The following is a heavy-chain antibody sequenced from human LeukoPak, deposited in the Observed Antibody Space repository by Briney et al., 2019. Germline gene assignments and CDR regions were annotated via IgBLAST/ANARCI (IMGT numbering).Heavy chain of an antibody. D-gene: IGHD2-15*01. CDR3: ARGRASPRGFGVGVVVAAEYRT. CDR1: GGSLSGHY. V-gene: IGHV4-34*01. Sequence: SETLSLTCAVYGGSLSGHYWSWIRQPPGKGLEWIGEINQSGSTNYNPSLKSRVTISVDTSKNQLSLKLNSVTAADTAVYYCARGRASPRGFGVGVVVAAEYRTWGQGTLVTVSS. J-gene: IGHJ5*02. CDR2: INQSGST.